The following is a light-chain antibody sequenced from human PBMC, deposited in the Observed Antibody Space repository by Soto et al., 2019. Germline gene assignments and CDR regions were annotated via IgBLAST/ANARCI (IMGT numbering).Light chain of an antibody. V-gene: IGKV1D-12*01. Sequence: DIQMTQSPSSVSASVGDRVTITCRASQGISSWLAWYQQKPGKAPNLLIHVASTLQSGVPSRFSGGGSGTDFTLTISSLQPEDSATYFCQQANSLPFTFGGGTKVDSK. CDR3: QQANSLPFT. CDR2: VAS. CDR1: QGISSW. J-gene: IGKJ4*01.